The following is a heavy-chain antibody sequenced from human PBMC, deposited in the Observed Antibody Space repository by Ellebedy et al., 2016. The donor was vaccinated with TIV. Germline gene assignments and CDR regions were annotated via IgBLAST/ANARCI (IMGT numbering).Heavy chain of an antibody. CDR1: GGSISGYY. Sequence: MPSETLSLTCTVSGGSISGYYWTRIRRPPGKALEWIGYSYYSGSTTYNPSLKSRVTISVDTSKNQFSLKLTSVTAADTAVYYCATSQQVVRRDAFDVWGQGALVTVSS. V-gene: IGHV4-59*01. CDR3: ATSQQVVRRDAFDV. J-gene: IGHJ3*01. CDR2: SYYSGST. D-gene: IGHD6-13*01.